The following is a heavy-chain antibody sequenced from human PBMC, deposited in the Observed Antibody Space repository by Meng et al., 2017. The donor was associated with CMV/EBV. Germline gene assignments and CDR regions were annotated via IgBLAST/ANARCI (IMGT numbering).Heavy chain of an antibody. CDR2: IYYSGST. Sequence: SETLSLTCTVSGGSVSSGSYYWSWIRQPPGKGLEWIGYIYYSGSTNYNPSLKSRVTISVDTSKNQFSLKLSSVTAADTAVYYCARVPGITIFGLVMDYWGQGTLVTVSS. CDR3: ARVPGITIFGLVMDY. CDR1: GGSVSSGSYY. D-gene: IGHD3-3*01. J-gene: IGHJ4*02. V-gene: IGHV4-61*01.